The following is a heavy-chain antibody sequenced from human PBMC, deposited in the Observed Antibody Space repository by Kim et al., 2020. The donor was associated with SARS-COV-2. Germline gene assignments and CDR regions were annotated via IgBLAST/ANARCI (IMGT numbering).Heavy chain of an antibody. CDR3: ARERAPIRYCSSTSCFTPHYYYGMYV. V-gene: IGHV3-48*02. CDR2: ISSSSSTI. CDR1: GFTFSSYS. D-gene: IGHD2-2*02. J-gene: IGHJ6*02. Sequence: GGSLRLSCAASGFTFSSYSMNWVRQAPGKGLEWVSYISSSSSTIYYAVSVKGRFTISRDNAKNSLYLQMNSLRDEDTAVYYCARERAPIRYCSSTSCFTPHYYYGMYVWGQGTTVTVSS.